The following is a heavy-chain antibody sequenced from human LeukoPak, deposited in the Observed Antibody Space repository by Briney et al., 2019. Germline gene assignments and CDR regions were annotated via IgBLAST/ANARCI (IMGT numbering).Heavy chain of an antibody. J-gene: IGHJ4*02. CDR3: ARGTEHLDY. D-gene: IGHD2-21*01. V-gene: IGHV3-7*01. CDR1: GFTFTTYW. CDR2: INQDGTEK. Sequence: PGGSLRLSCAASGFTFTTYWMTWVRQAPGKGLEWVANINQDGTEKYYVDSVKGRFTISRDNAKNSLFLQMNGLRAEDTAVYYCARGTEHLDYWGQGTLVTVSS.